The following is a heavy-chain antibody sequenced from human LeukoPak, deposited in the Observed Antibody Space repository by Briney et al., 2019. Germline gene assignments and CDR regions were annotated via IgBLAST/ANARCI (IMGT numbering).Heavy chain of an antibody. J-gene: IGHJ4*02. CDR2: ISRAYNYI. D-gene: IGHD3-22*01. CDR3: ARVDDSRRYYRIDY. V-gene: IGHV3-21*01. CDR1: GFTFSSYN. Sequence: GGSLRLSCAASGFTFSSYNMNWVRQAPGKGLEWVSSISRAYNYIYYADSVEGRFTISRDNAKNSLYLQMDSLRAEDTAVYFCARVDDSRRYYRIDYCGQGTLVTVSS.